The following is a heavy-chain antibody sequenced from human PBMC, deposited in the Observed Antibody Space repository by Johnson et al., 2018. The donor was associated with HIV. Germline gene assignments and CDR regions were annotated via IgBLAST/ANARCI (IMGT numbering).Heavy chain of an antibody. CDR3: AKERSWAFDI. Sequence: VQLVESGGGVVQPGRSLRVSCAASGFSFGSYGMHWVRQAPGKGLEWVAIISYGGTYKYYADSVKGRFTISSDNSNNTLYLQMNSLRAEDTAVYYCAKERSWAFDIWGQGTMVTVS. V-gene: IGHV3-30*18. CDR1: GFSFGSYG. CDR2: ISYGGTYK. J-gene: IGHJ3*02. D-gene: IGHD7-27*01.